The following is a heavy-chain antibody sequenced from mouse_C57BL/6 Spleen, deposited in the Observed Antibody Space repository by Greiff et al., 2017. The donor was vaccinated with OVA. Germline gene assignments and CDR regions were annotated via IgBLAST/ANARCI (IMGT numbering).Heavy chain of an antibody. J-gene: IGHJ3*01. Sequence: QVQLKQPGAELVKPGASVKLSCKASGYTFTSYWMHWVKQRPGRGLEWIGRIDPNSGGTKYNEKFKSKATLTVDKPSSTAYMQLSSLTSEDSAVYYCASGYYDYDAWFAYWGQGTLVTVSA. CDR1: GYTFTSYW. CDR3: ASGYYDYDAWFAY. V-gene: IGHV1-72*01. CDR2: IDPNSGGT. D-gene: IGHD2-4*01.